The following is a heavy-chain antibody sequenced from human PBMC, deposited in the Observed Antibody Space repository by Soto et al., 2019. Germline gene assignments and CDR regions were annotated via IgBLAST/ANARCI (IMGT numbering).Heavy chain of an antibody. V-gene: IGHV4-31*03. J-gene: IGHJ1*01. D-gene: IGHD6-19*01. Sequence: SETLSLTCTVSGGSISSGGYYWSWIRQHPGKGLEWIGYIYYSGSTYYNPSLKSRVTISVDTSKNQFSLKLSSVTAADTAVYYCARVAGSQTKYFQHWGQGTLVTVSS. CDR1: GGSISSGGYY. CDR3: ARVAGSQTKYFQH. CDR2: IYYSGST.